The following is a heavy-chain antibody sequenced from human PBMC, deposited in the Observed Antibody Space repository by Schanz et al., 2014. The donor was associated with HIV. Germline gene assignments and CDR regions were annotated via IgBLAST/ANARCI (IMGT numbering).Heavy chain of an antibody. Sequence: EVQLVETGGGLIQPGGSLRLSCAASGFIVSSNYMSWVRQAPGKGLEWVSVLYTGDSTYYTDSVKGRFTISRDISKNTLYLQMNSLRAEDTAVYYCVRSGRLRSDPFDYWGQGALVSVSS. V-gene: IGHV3-53*02. CDR1: GFIVSSNY. D-gene: IGHD3-16*01. CDR3: VRSGRLRSDPFDY. CDR2: LYTGDST. J-gene: IGHJ4*02.